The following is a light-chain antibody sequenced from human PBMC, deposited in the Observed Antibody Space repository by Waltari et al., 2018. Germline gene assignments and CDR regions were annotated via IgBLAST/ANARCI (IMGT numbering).Light chain of an antibody. CDR3: QQYNSCLYT. CDR2: KAS. CDR1: QSISSW. J-gene: IGKJ2*01. V-gene: IGKV1-5*03. Sequence: DIQMTQSPSTLSASVGDRVTITCRASQSISSWLAWYQQKPGKAPKLLIYKASSLESGVPSRFSGSGSGTEFTLTISSLQPDDFATYYCQQYNSCLYTFGQGTKLEIK.